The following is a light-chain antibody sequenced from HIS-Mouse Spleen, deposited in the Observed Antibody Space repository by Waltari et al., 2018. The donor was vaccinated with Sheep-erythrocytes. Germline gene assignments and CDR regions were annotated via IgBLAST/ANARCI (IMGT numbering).Light chain of an antibody. J-gene: IGLJ1*01. Sequence: SYELTQPPSVSVSPGQTARITCSGDVLPKKYAYWYQQKSRQAPVLVIYEDSNRPSGIPERFSGSSSGTMATLTISGAQVEDEADYYCYSTDSSGNRDVFGTGTKVTVL. V-gene: IGLV3-10*01. CDR1: VLPKKY. CDR2: EDS. CDR3: YSTDSSGNRDV.